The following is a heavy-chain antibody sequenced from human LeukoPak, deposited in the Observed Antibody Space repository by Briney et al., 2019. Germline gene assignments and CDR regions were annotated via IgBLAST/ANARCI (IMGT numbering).Heavy chain of an antibody. J-gene: IGHJ4*02. D-gene: IGHD3-16*02. V-gene: IGHV3-15*01. CDR2: IKSKTDGGTT. Sequence: GGSLRLSCAASGFTFSNAWMSWVRQAPGKGLEWVGRIKSKTDGGTTDYAAPVKGRFTISRDDSKNTLYLQMNSLKTEDTAVYYCTTGYDYVWGSYRYTGIPERGFDYWGQGTLVTVSS. CDR1: GFTFSNAW. CDR3: TTGYDYVWGSYRYTGIPERGFDY.